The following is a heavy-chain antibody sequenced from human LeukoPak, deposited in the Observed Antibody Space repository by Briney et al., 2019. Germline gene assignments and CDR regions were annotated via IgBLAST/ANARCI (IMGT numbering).Heavy chain of an antibody. D-gene: IGHD2-15*01. V-gene: IGHV1-2*04. CDR1: GYTFTGYY. J-gene: IGHJ6*04. Sequence: ASVKVSCKASGYTFTGYYMHWVRQAPGQGLEWMGWINPNSGGTNYAQKFQGWVTMTRDTSISTAYMELSRLRSDDTAVYYCAREGLSGGNKYYYYGMDVWGKGTTVTVSS. CDR2: INPNSGGT. CDR3: AREGLSGGNKYYYYGMDV.